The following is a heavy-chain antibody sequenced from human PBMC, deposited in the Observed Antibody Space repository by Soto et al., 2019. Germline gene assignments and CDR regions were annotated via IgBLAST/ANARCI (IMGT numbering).Heavy chain of an antibody. Sequence: EVQLLESGGGLEQHGGSLRLSCGVSGFTFSNYAMSWVRQAPGKGLEWVSAINIGGDTTYYADSVKGRFTMSRDNSKNTLYLQMNSLRAEDTAVYYCAKLLVTQMPSYYYRLDVW. CDR2: INIGGDTT. D-gene: IGHD2-21*02. CDR3: AKLLVTQMPSYYYRLDV. V-gene: IGHV3-23*01. J-gene: IGHJ6*01. CDR1: GFTFSNYA.